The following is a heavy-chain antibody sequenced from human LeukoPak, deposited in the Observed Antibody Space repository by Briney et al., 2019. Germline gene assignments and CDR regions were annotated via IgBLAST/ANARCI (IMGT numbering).Heavy chain of an antibody. CDR1: GDSVSSNSAA. Sequence: SQTLSLTCAISGDSVSSNSAAWHWIRQSPSRGLEWLGKTYYRSKWFNDYAVSVRSRITITPDTSQNQFPLQLNSVTPEDTAVYYCGRETEGGWYQGAFDYWGQGTLVTVPS. D-gene: IGHD6-19*01. J-gene: IGHJ4*02. CDR3: GRETEGGWYQGAFDY. V-gene: IGHV6-1*01. CDR2: TYYRSKWFN.